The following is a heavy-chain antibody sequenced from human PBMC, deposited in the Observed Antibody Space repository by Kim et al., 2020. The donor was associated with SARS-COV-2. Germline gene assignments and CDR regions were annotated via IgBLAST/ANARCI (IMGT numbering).Heavy chain of an antibody. CDR1: GGSISSSSYY. D-gene: IGHD3-9*01. Sequence: SETLSLTCTVSGGSISSSSYYWGWIRQPPGKGLEWIGSIYYSGSTYYNPSLKSRVTISVDTSKNQFSLKLSSVTAADTAVYYCARSFDWLLYADYWGQGTLVTVSS. CDR2: IYYSGST. J-gene: IGHJ4*02. V-gene: IGHV4-39*01. CDR3: ARSFDWLLYADY.